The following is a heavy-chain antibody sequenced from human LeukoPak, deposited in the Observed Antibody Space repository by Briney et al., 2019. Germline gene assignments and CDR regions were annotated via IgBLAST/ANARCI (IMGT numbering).Heavy chain of an antibody. CDR3: AREGVYSNYYFDY. Sequence: GGSLRLSCAASGFTFSSYAMHWVRQAPGKGLEWVAVISYDGSNKYYADSVKGRFTISRDNSKNTLYLQMNSLRAEDTAVYYCAREGVYSNYYFDYWGQGTLVTVSS. V-gene: IGHV3-30-3*01. CDR2: ISYDGSNK. D-gene: IGHD4-11*01. CDR1: GFTFSSYA. J-gene: IGHJ4*02.